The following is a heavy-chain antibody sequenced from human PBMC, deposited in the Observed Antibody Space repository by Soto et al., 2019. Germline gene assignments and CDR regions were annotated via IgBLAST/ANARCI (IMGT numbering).Heavy chain of an antibody. CDR1: GGSFSGYY. V-gene: IGHV4-34*01. CDR2: INHSGST. J-gene: IGHJ4*02. D-gene: IGHD1-26*01. Sequence: SETLSLTCAVYGGSFSGYYWSWIRQPPGKGLEWIGEINHSGSTNYNPSLKSRVTISVDTSKNQFSLKLSSVTAADTAVYYCARAGRSTARRVSYFDYWGQGTLVTVSS. CDR3: ARAGRSTARRVSYFDY.